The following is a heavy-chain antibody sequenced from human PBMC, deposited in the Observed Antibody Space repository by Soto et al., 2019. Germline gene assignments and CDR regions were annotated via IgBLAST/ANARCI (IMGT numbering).Heavy chain of an antibody. CDR1: GCSVRSGNHF. CDR3: ARGGEPLGYYGLDV. J-gene: IGHJ6*02. Sequence: PSETLSLPCSVSGCSVRSGNHFWNWIRQPPGRGLEWLGYMYYTGVTNYNPSLKSRVSMSVDTSKDQFSLNLTSLTAADTAVYYCARGGEPLGYYGLDVWGQGTTVTV. CDR2: MYYTGVT. V-gene: IGHV4-61*01.